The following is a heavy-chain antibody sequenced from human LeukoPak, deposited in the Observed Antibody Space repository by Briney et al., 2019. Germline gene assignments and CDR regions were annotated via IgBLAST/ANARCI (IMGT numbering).Heavy chain of an antibody. CDR3: ARDKY. CDR2: IKPDGGEK. CDR1: GFTFSNYW. Sequence: GGSLRLSCAASGFTFSNYWMSWVRQAPGKGLEWVANIKPDGGEKDYVDSVKGRFTIHRDNAKSSLYLQMNSLRAEDTAVYFCARDKYWGQGTVVTVSS. J-gene: IGHJ4*02. V-gene: IGHV3-7*04.